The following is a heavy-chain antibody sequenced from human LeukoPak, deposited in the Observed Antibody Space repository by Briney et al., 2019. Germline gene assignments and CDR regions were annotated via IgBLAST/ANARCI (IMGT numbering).Heavy chain of an antibody. CDR3: ARANYIAARPYYFDY. CDR2: IYYSGST. D-gene: IGHD6-6*01. V-gene: IGHV4-59*01. Sequence: PSETLSLTCTVSGGSISSYYWSWIRQPPGKGLEWIGYIYYSGSTNYNPSLKSRVTISVDTSKNQFSLKLSSVTAADTAVYCCARANYIAARPYYFDYWGQGTLVTVSS. J-gene: IGHJ4*02. CDR1: GGSISSYY.